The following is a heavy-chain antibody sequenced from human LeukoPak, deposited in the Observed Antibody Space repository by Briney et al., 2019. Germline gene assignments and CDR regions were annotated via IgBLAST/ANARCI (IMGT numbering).Heavy chain of an antibody. D-gene: IGHD5-18*01. V-gene: IGHV3-23*01. CDR3: ANSPKRGYSYGSFDYYYYYMDV. CDR1: GFTFSSYA. Sequence: PGGSLRLSCAASGFTFSSYAMSWVRQAPGKGLEWVSAISGSGGSTYYADSVKGRFTISRDNSKNTLYLQMNSLRAEDTAVYYCANSPKRGYSYGSFDYYYYYMDVWGKGTTVTVSS. CDR2: ISGSGGST. J-gene: IGHJ6*03.